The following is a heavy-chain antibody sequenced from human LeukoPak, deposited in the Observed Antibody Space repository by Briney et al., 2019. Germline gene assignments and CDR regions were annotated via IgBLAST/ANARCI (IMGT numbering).Heavy chain of an antibody. Sequence: GGSLRLSCAASGFTFSSYAMSWVRQAPGKGLEWVSAISGSGGSTYYADSVKGRFTISRDNSKNTLYLQMNSLRAEDTVVYYCAKSYDSSGYYYYWGQGTLVTVSS. CDR2: ISGSGGST. J-gene: IGHJ4*02. V-gene: IGHV3-23*01. CDR3: AKSYDSSGYYYY. D-gene: IGHD3-22*01. CDR1: GFTFSSYA.